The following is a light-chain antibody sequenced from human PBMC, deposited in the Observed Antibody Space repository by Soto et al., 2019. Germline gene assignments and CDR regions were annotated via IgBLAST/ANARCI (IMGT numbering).Light chain of an antibody. J-gene: IGLJ3*02. V-gene: IGLV2-14*01. CDR2: EVT. CDR3: ASYTSADTRV. Sequence: QSALTQPASVSGSPGQSITISCTGTSSDIGGHDYVFWYQQYPGKAPKLLISEVTNRPSGVSRRFSGSKSGATASLTITGLLAGDGADYYCASYTSADTRVFGGGTKLTVL. CDR1: SSDIGGHDY.